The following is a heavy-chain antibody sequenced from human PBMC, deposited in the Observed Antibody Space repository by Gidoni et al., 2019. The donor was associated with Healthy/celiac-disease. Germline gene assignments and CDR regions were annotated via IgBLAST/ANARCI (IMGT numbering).Heavy chain of an antibody. J-gene: IGHJ4*02. CDR3: ARERSSGWYRRLQRGYFDY. CDR1: GFTFSAYY. Sequence: QVQLVESGGGLVKPGGSLRLSCAASGFTFSAYYMSWIRQAPGKGLEWVSYISSSGSTIYYADSVKGRFTISRDNAKNSLYLQMNSLRAEDTAVYYCARERSSGWYRRLQRGYFDYWGQGTLVTVSS. V-gene: IGHV3-11*01. D-gene: IGHD6-19*01. CDR2: ISSSGSTI.